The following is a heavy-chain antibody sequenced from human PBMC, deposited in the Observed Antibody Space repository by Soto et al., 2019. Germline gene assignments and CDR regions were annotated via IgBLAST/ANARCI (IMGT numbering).Heavy chain of an antibody. CDR1: GYTFISYY. J-gene: IGHJ4*02. CDR2: INPSGGGT. D-gene: IGHD1-20*01. CDR3: ARRPYNWNDPSYYFDY. Sequence: GASVKVSCKASGYTFISYYIHWVRQAPGQGLEWMGIINPSGGGTSYAQKFQGRVTMTRDTSTSTVYMELSSLRSEDTAVYYCARRPYNWNDPSYYFDYWGQGTLVTVSS. V-gene: IGHV1-46*01.